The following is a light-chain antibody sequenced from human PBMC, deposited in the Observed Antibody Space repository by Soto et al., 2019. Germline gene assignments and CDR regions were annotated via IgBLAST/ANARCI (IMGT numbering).Light chain of an antibody. Sequence: QSVLTQPPSASGTPGQRVTTSCSGSSSNIGSNTVNWYQQLPGTAPKLLIYSNNQRPSGVPDRFSGSKSGTSASLAISGLQSEDEADYYCAAWDDILNGFYVFGTGTKVTVL. CDR2: SNN. V-gene: IGLV1-44*01. CDR1: SSNIGSNT. J-gene: IGLJ1*01. CDR3: AAWDDILNGFYV.